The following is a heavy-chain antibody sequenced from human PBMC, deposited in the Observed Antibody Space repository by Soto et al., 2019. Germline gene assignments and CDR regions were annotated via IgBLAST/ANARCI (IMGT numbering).Heavy chain of an antibody. D-gene: IGHD3-3*01. Sequence: PGGSLRLSCAASGFTFSSYSMNWVRQAPGKGLEWVSYISSSSSTIYYADSVKGRFTISRDNAKNSLYLQMNSLRAEDTAVYYCARETYYDFWSGRERDAFDIWGQGTMVTVSS. CDR1: GFTFSSYS. CDR3: ARETYYDFWSGRERDAFDI. V-gene: IGHV3-48*01. J-gene: IGHJ3*02. CDR2: ISSSSSTI.